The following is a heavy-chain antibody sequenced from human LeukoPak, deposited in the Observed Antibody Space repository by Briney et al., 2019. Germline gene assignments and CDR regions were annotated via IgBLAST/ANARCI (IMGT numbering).Heavy chain of an antibody. CDR2: IGGSGDST. CDR1: GFTFSSYA. J-gene: IGHJ4*02. V-gene: IGHV3-23*01. D-gene: IGHD3-22*01. CDR3: AKRGGYYDSSGSIDY. Sequence: GGSLRLSCAASGFTFSSYAMSWVRQAPGKGLEWVSAIGGSGDSTHYADSVKGRFTISRDNSKNTLYLQMNSLRAEDTAVYYCAKRGGYYDSSGSIDYWGQGTLVTVSS.